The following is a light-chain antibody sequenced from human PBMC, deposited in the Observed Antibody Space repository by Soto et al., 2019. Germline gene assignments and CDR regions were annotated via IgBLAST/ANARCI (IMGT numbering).Light chain of an antibody. CDR2: DAS. CDR1: QSISSW. Sequence: DIQMTQSPSTLSASVGDRVTITCRASQSISSWLAWYQQKPGKAPKLLIYDASSLESGGPSRFSGSGSGTECTLTISSLQPDDFAIYYCQQYNSYPYTFGQGTKLEIK. J-gene: IGKJ2*01. V-gene: IGKV1-5*01. CDR3: QQYNSYPYT.